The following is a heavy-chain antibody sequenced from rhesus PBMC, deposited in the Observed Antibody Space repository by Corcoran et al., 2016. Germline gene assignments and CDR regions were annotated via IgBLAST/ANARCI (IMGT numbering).Heavy chain of an antibody. CDR3: AKSPIVGSYFDY. V-gene: IGHV3S5*01. CDR1: GFSFSSYA. Sequence: EVQLVESGGGVVQPGGSLRLSCAASGFSFSSYAMNGVRQAPGKGLEWVSYINNGGGGTYYADSVRGRFTISRDNSKNTLSLQMNSLRTEDTAVYYCAKSPIVGSYFDYWGQGVLVTVSS. D-gene: IGHD2-39*01. J-gene: IGHJ4*01. CDR2: INNGGGGT.